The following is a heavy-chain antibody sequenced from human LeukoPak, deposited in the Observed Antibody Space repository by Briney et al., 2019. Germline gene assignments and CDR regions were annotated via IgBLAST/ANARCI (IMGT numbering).Heavy chain of an antibody. CDR1: GFTFSNFA. CDR2: ISGSGDST. V-gene: IGHV3-23*01. Sequence: GGSLRLSCAASGFTFSNFAMLWVRQAPGKGLEWVSSISGSGDSTHYTDSVKGRFTVSRDNSRNTVYLQMNSLRAEDTALYYCAKVLVSGYYYDYWGQGTLVTVSS. J-gene: IGHJ4*02. D-gene: IGHD3-22*01. CDR3: AKVLVSGYYYDY.